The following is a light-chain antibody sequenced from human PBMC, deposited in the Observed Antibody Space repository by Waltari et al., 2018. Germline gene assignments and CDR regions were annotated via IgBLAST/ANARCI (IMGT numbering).Light chain of an antibody. J-gene: IGLJ3*02. CDR1: SSHVGPYHL. Sequence: QSALTQPASVSGSPGQSITISCTGTSSHVGPYHLVSWYQQPPGQAPKLIIYESTKRPSGVSNRFSGSKSGNTASLAVSGLQTEDEAEYYCCSYGGYNTPWVFGGGTKLTVL. V-gene: IGLV2-23*01. CDR2: EST. CDR3: CSYGGYNTPWV.